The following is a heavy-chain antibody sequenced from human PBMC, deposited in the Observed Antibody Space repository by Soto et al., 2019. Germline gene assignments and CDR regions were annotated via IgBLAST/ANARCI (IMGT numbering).Heavy chain of an antibody. CDR1: GYSFTSYT. CDR2: INAANGNT. Sequence: ASVKVSCKASGYSFTSYTMHWVRQAPGQRLEWMGWINAANGNTKYSQNFQGRVTITRDTSASTAYMELSSLRSEDTAVYYCARDHHGSGTYYSYYGMYVWGQGTTVTVSS. J-gene: IGHJ6*02. CDR3: ARDHHGSGTYYSYYGMYV. V-gene: IGHV1-3*01. D-gene: IGHD3-10*01.